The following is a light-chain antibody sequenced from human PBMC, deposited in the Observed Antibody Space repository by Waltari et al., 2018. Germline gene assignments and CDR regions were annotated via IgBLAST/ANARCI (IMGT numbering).Light chain of an antibody. CDR1: SGHSSTV. Sequence: QLVLTQSPSASASLGASAKLTCTLSSGHSSTVIEWHQQQPEKGPRYLLKGNSDGSPSKGDKIPDRFSGSSAGAEHYLTISSLQSEDEADYYCQTGGHGTWVFGGGTKLTVL. CDR3: QTGGHGTWV. J-gene: IGLJ3*02. CDR2: GNSDGSP. V-gene: IGLV4-69*01.